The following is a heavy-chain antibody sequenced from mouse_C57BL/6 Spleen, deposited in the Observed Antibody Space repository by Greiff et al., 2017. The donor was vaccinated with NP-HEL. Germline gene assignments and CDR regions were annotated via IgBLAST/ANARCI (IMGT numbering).Heavy chain of an antibody. CDR3: ARRSLTAQATNYAMDY. CDR2: IYPGSGNT. D-gene: IGHD3-2*02. Sequence: QVQLQQSGAELVRPGASVKLSCKASGYTFTDYYINWVKQRPGQGLEWIARIYPGSGNTYYNEKFKGKATLTAEKSSSTAYMQLSSLTSEDSAVYFCARRSLTAQATNYAMDYWGQGTSVTVSS. CDR1: GYTFTDYY. V-gene: IGHV1-76*01. J-gene: IGHJ4*01.